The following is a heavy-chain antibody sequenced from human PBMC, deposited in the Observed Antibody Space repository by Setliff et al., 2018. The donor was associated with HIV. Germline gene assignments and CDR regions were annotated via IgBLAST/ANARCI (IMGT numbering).Heavy chain of an antibody. D-gene: IGHD5-12*01. CDR3: ARRKSVRDGYNSDY. J-gene: IGHJ4*02. V-gene: IGHV1-18*01. CDR1: GYTFTSYG. CDR2: ISAYNGDT. Sequence: ASVKVSCKASGYTFTSYGIDWVRQAPGQGLEWMGWISAYNGDTNYAQKLQGRVTMTRDTSTSTVYMELRSLRSDDTAVYYCARRKSVRDGYNSDYWGQGTLVTVSS.